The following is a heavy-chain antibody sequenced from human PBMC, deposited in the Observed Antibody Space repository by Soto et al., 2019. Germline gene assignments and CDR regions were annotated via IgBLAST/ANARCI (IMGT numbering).Heavy chain of an antibody. CDR2: ISSNSDTI. Sequence: EVQLVESGGGLVQPGRSLRLSCVASGFTADDYAMHWVRQAPGKGLEWVSGISSNSDTIDYADSVKGRFTISRDNAKNSLFLQMNSLIPEDTALYYCAKDMKWGGMTTIHYFDSWGQGTLVTVSS. CDR3: AKDMKWGGMTTIHYFDS. D-gene: IGHD4-17*01. J-gene: IGHJ4*02. CDR1: GFTADDYA. V-gene: IGHV3-9*02.